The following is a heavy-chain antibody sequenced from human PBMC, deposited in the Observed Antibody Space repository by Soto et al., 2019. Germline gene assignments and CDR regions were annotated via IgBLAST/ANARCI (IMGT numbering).Heavy chain of an antibody. CDR1: GYTFTSYG. CDR3: ARDSSGWCLSRDEEFDY. D-gene: IGHD6-19*01. Sequence: ASVKVSCKASGYTFTSYGISWVRQAPGQGLEWMGWISAYNGNTNYAQKLQGRVTMTTDTSTSTAYMELRSLRSDDTAVYYCARDSSGWCLSRDEEFDYWGQGTLVTVSS. CDR2: ISAYNGNT. J-gene: IGHJ4*02. V-gene: IGHV1-18*01.